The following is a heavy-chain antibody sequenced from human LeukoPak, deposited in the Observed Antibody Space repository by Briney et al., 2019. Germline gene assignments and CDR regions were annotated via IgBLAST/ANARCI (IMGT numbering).Heavy chain of an antibody. CDR3: ARDAWYSSSPKDAFDI. Sequence: SETLSLTCTVSGGSISSGGYYWSWIRQPPGKGLEWIGYIYHSGSTYYNPSLKSRITISVDRSKNQFSLKLSSVTAADTAVYYCARDAWYSSSPKDAFDIWGQGTMVTVSS. CDR2: IYHSGST. J-gene: IGHJ3*02. V-gene: IGHV4-30-2*01. CDR1: GGSISSGGYY. D-gene: IGHD6-6*01.